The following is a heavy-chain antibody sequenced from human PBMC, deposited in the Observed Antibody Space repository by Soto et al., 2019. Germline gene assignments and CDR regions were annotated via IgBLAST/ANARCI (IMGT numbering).Heavy chain of an antibody. V-gene: IGHV4-39*01. Sequence: SQTLSLTCTVSGGSISSSSYYWGWIRQPPGKGLEWIGSIYYSGSTYYNPSLKSRVTISVDTSKNQFSLKLSSVTAADTAVYYCARVRGPLEQPTHYDFWSGRYFDYWGQGTLVTVSS. D-gene: IGHD3-3*01. CDR1: GGSISSSSYY. CDR2: IYYSGST. CDR3: ARVRGPLEQPTHYDFWSGRYFDY. J-gene: IGHJ4*02.